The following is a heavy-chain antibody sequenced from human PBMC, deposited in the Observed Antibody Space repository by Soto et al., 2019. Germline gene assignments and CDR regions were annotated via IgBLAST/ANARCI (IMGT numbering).Heavy chain of an antibody. Sequence: PSETLSLTCTVSCGSISPFYWSWVRQPPGEGLEWIGYLYYSGNTNYNPSLKSRVTISVDASKNQVSLRLTSVTAADTAVYYCARVGGVAARTFDYWGQGTVVTVSS. V-gene: IGHV4-59*01. CDR2: LYYSGNT. D-gene: IGHD2-15*01. J-gene: IGHJ4*02. CDR3: ARVGGVAARTFDY. CDR1: CGSISPFY.